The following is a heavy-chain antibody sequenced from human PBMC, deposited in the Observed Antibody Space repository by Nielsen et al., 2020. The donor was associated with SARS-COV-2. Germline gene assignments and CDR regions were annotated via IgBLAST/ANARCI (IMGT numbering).Heavy chain of an antibody. CDR3: AKDLYYGSGSDY. D-gene: IGHD3-10*01. V-gene: IGHV3-23*01. CDR1: GFTFSSYA. Sequence: GESLKISCAASGFTFSSYAMSWVRQAPGKGLEWVSAISGSGGSTYYADSVKGRFTISRDNSKNTLYLQMNSLRAEDTAVYYCAKDLYYGSGSDYWGQGTLVTVSS. CDR2: ISGSGGST. J-gene: IGHJ4*02.